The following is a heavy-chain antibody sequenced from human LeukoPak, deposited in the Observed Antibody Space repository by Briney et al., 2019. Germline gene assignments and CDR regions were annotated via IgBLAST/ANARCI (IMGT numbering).Heavy chain of an antibody. CDR2: ISSSSTYI. D-gene: IGHD6-6*01. Sequence: PGGSLRLSCAASGFTFSSYSMNWVRQASGKGLEWVSSISSSSTYIYYADSVKGRFTISRDNAKNSLYLQMNSLRAEDTAVYYYARARWEYSSSPGAFDIWGQGTMVTVSS. J-gene: IGHJ3*02. CDR3: ARARWEYSSSPGAFDI. CDR1: GFTFSSYS. V-gene: IGHV3-21*01.